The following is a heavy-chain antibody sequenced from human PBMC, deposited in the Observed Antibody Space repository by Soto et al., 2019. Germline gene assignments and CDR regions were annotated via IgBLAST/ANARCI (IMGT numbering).Heavy chain of an antibody. CDR2: IYYSGTT. CDR1: GGSISNGDYY. CDR3: ARVSLLSRWCDP. Sequence: QVQLQESGPGLVKPSQTLSLTCTVSGGSISNGDYYWSWIRQPPGKGLQWLGYIYYSGTTYYNPSLESRLRISVDTSKNQCPLRLSSVTAADTAIYYCARVSLLSRWCDPWGQGTLVTVSS. J-gene: IGHJ5*02. V-gene: IGHV4-30-4*01.